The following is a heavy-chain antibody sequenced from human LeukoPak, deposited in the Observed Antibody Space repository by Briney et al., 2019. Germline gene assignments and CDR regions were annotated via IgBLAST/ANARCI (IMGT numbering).Heavy chain of an antibody. J-gene: IGHJ3*02. Sequence: SETLSLTCTVSSGSISTSNYYWAWIRQPPGKGLEWIGSIYSTGSTYKNPSLKSRVTISTDTSKNQFSLKLNSVTAADTAVFYCAREPITSGGNDAFDIWGQGTMVTVSS. CDR2: IYSTGST. V-gene: IGHV4-39*02. D-gene: IGHD3-16*01. CDR3: AREPITSGGNDAFDI. CDR1: SGSISTSNYY.